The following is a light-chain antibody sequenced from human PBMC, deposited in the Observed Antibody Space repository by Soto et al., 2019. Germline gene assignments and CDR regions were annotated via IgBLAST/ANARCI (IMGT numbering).Light chain of an antibody. CDR1: QSLVHSDGNTY. Sequence: DVVMTQSPLSLPVTLGQPASISCRSSQSLVHSDGNTYLNWFQQRPGQSPRRLIDKVSNRDSGVPDRFSGSGSGTDFTLKIRRVEAVVLGVYCCMQGTHLPLTFAQGTKLQIK. CDR3: MQGTHLPLT. CDR2: KVS. J-gene: IGKJ1*01. V-gene: IGKV2-30*02.